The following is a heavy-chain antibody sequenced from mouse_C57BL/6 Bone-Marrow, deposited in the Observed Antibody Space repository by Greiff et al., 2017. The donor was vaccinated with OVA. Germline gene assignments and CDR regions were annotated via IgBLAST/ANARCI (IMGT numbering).Heavy chain of an antibody. V-gene: IGHV1-64*01. J-gene: IGHJ1*03. Sequence: QVQLQQPGAELVKPGASVKLSCKASGYTFTSYWMHWVKQRPGQGLEWIGMIHPNSGSTNYNEKFKSKATLTVDKSSSTAYMQLSSLTSEDSAVYYCGRPTVYGSSYSTGYFDVWGTGTTVTVSS. CDR3: GRPTVYGSSYSTGYFDV. CDR1: GYTFTSYW. D-gene: IGHD1-1*01. CDR2: IHPNSGST.